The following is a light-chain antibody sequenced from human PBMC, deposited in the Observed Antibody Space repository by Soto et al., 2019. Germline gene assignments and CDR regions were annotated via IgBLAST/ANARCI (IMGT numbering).Light chain of an antibody. CDR3: AAWDDSLSAFYV. Sequence: QSVLTQPPSASGTPGQRVTISCSGRSSNIGSNYVYWYQQLPGTAPKLLIYRNNQRPSGVPDRFSGSKSGTSASLAISGRRSEDEADYYCAAWDDSLSAFYVFGTGTKVTVL. CDR2: RNN. CDR1: SSNIGSNY. J-gene: IGLJ1*01. V-gene: IGLV1-47*01.